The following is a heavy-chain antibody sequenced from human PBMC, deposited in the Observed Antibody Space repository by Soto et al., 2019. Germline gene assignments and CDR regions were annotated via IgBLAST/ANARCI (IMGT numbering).Heavy chain of an antibody. J-gene: IGHJ4*02. CDR3: ARSAARVPGFDY. CDR1: GGSISSGEYY. Sequence: QVQLQESGPGLVKPSQTLSLTCTVSGGSISSGEYYWSWIRQPPGKGLEWIGYISYSGSTYYNPSLQSRVSISVDTSKNQFSLKLSSVTAADTAVYYCARSAARVPGFDYWGQGTLVTVSS. D-gene: IGHD2-2*01. V-gene: IGHV4-30-4*01. CDR2: ISYSGST.